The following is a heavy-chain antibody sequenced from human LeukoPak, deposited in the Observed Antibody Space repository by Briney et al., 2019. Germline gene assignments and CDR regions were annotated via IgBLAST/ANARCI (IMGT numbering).Heavy chain of an antibody. CDR1: GFTFSDYY. J-gene: IGHJ3*02. V-gene: IGHV3-11*04. Sequence: MPGGSLRLSCAASGFTFSDYYMSWLRQAPGKGLEGVSYISSSGSTIYYADSVKGRFTISRDNAKNSLYLQMNSLRAEDTAVYYCARFPCGGDCSRDVAFDIWGQGTMVTVSS. D-gene: IGHD2-21*02. CDR2: ISSSGSTI. CDR3: ARFPCGGDCSRDVAFDI.